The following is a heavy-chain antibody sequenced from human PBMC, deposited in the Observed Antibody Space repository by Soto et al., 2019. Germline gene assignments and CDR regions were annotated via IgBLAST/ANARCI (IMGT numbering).Heavy chain of an antibody. Sequence: PVKASCKVSGANYGSYAICWVRPPPEQGVEWMGGIIPIFGRAIYAQKFQGRVTITAGEFSSTAYMKLSSLRSEDTAVYYCAAIVVPAATAYYYYGMDGWGQGTTGTVSS. CDR1: GANYGSYA. CDR2: IIPIFGRA. J-gene: IGHJ6*01. V-gene: IGHV1-69*01. D-gene: IGHD2-2*01. CDR3: AAIVVPAATAYYYYGMDG.